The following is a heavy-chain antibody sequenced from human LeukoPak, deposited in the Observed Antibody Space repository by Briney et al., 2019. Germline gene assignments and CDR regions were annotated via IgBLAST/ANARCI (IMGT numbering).Heavy chain of an antibody. CDR3: AKALPGGAAAGIPFIDY. D-gene: IGHD1-26*01. V-gene: IGHV3-30*18. J-gene: IGHJ4*02. CDR1: GFTFSDYG. Sequence: GGSLRLSCAVSGFTFSDYGMHGLRQAPGKGLEGVAVMSYNGNYEYYADSVKGRFTISRDDSKNTLYLQMNSLRGEDTALYYCAKALPGGAAAGIPFIDYGGRGTRVTVSA. CDR2: MSYNGNYE.